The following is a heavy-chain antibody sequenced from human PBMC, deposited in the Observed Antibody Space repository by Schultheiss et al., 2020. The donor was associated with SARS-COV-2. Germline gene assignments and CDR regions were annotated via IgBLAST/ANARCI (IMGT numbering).Heavy chain of an antibody. CDR1: GFTFSSYA. CDR2: ISSSSSYI. J-gene: IGHJ3*02. V-gene: IGHV3-21*01. Sequence: GGSLRLSCAASGFTFSSYAMNWVRQAPGKGLEWVSSISSSSSYIYYADSVKGRFTISRDNAKNSLYLQMNSLRAEDTAVYYCARDRHIAVAGMGDAFDIWGQGTMVTVSS. D-gene: IGHD6-19*01. CDR3: ARDRHIAVAGMGDAFDI.